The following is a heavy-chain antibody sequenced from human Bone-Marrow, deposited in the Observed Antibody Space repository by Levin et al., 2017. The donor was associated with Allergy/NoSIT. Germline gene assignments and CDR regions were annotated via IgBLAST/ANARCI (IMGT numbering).Heavy chain of an antibody. CDR3: ARGGGPHAAGIDY. Sequence: GGSLRLSCVVSGFTFNSYWMSWVRQAPGKGLEWVANINQDGSEKYYVDSVKGRFTVSRDNTKKSLYLQLNRLRAEDTSMFYCARGGGPHAAGIDYWGQGTLVTVSS. V-gene: IGHV3-7*01. CDR1: GFTFNSYW. J-gene: IGHJ4*02. CDR2: INQDGSEK. D-gene: IGHD6-25*01.